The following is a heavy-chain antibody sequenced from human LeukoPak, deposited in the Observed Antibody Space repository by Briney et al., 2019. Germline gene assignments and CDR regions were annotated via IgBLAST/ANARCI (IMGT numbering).Heavy chain of an antibody. CDR1: GGSFSGYY. CDR3: ARVDYGDLDAFDI. D-gene: IGHD4-17*01. CDR2: IYYSGST. Sequence: SETLSLTCAVYGGSFSGYYWSWIRQPPGKGLEWIGYIYYSGSTNYNPSLKSRVTMSVDTSKNQFSLKLSSVTAADTAVYYCARVDYGDLDAFDIWGQGTMVTVSS. J-gene: IGHJ3*02. V-gene: IGHV4-59*12.